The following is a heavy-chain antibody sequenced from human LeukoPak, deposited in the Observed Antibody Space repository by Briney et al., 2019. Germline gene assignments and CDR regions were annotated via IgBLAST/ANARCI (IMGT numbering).Heavy chain of an antibody. D-gene: IGHD6-19*01. CDR1: GYTFTSYY. J-gene: IGHJ4*02. Sequence: ASVKVSCKASGYTFTSYYMHWVRQAPGQGLEWMGIINPSGGSTSYAQKSQGRVTMTRDTSTSTVYMELSSLRSEDTAVYYCARAMVAGHSTGGYFDYWGQGTLVTVSS. CDR3: ARAMVAGHSTGGYFDY. V-gene: IGHV1-46*01. CDR2: INPSGGST.